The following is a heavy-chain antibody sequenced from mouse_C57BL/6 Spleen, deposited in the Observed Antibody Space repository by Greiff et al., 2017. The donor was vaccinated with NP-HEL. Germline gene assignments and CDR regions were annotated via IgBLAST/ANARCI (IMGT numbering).Heavy chain of an antibody. V-gene: IGHV1-4*01. CDR2: INPSSGYN. CDR1: GYTFTSYT. D-gene: IGHD4-1*01. J-gene: IGHJ2*01. Sequence: QVQLQQSGAELARPGASVKMSCTASGYTFTSYTMHWVKQRPGQGLEWIGYINPSSGYNKYNQTFKDQATFTPAKSSSTAYMQLSSLTSEDSAVYYCASGAGTDYFDDWGQGTTLTVSS. CDR3: ASGAGTDYFDD.